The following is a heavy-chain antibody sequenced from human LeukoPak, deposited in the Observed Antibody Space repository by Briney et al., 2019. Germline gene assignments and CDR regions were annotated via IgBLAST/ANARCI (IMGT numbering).Heavy chain of an antibody. CDR2: ISGSGGST. V-gene: IGHV3-23*01. D-gene: IGHD5-18*01. CDR3: AKDTVRGYSYGGGGTFDY. J-gene: IGHJ4*02. CDR1: GFTFTTYA. Sequence: TGGSLRLSCVGSGFTFTTYAISWVRQAPGKGLEWVSAISGSGGSTYYADSVKGRFTISRDNSKNTLYLQMNSLRAEDTAVYYCAKDTVRGYSYGGGGTFDYWGQGTLVTVSS.